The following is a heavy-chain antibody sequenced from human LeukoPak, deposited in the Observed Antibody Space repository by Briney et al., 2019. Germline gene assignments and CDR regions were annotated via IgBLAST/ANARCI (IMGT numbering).Heavy chain of an antibody. V-gene: IGHV3-30*04. CDR2: ISYDGSNK. J-gene: IGHJ3*02. CDR1: GFTFRSYA. Sequence: PGGSLRLSCAASGFTFRSYAMHWVRQAPGKGLEWVAVISYDGSNKYYADSVKGRFTISRDNSKNTLYLQMNSLRAEDTAVYYCARDRPTFTAFDIWGQGTMVTVSS. CDR3: ARDRPTFTAFDI.